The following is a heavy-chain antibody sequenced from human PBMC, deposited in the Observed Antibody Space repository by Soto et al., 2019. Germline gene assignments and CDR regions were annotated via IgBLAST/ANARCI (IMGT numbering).Heavy chain of an antibody. CDR1: GFTFSDIL. V-gene: IGHV1-3*01. D-gene: IGHD1-26*01. CDR3: ARDIVSAGPHANDAFEV. CDR2: ITPANGNT. Sequence: QVQLVQSGAELKKPGASVNISCQASGFTFSDILINWVRQAPGQRLAWMGWITPANGNTRYSEPFQGRVTIASLSSTSTASVALSDLKSEDTAVYYWARDIVSAGPHANDAFEVWGQGTMTTVPS. J-gene: IGHJ3*01.